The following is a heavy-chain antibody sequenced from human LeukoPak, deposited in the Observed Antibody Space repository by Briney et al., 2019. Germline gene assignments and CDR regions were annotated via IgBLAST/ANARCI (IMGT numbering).Heavy chain of an antibody. J-gene: IGHJ4*02. CDR2: IIPIFGTA. Sequence: SVKVSCKASGGTFSSYAISWVRQAPGQGLEWMGGIIPIFGTANYAQKFQGRVTTTADESTSTAYMELSSLRSEDTAVYYCAREGGEYCSSTSCPFDYWGQGTLVTVSS. D-gene: IGHD2-2*01. V-gene: IGHV1-69*01. CDR3: AREGGEYCSSTSCPFDY. CDR1: GGTFSSYA.